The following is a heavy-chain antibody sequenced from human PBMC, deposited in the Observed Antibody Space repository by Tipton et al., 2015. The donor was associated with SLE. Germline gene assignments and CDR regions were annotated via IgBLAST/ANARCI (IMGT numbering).Heavy chain of an antibody. J-gene: IGHJ3*02. D-gene: IGHD2-21*01. CDR2: IYYSGST. Sequence: TLSLTCTVSGYSISSGYYWSWIRQPPGKGLEWIGYIYYSGSTNYNPSLKSRVTISVDTSKNQFSLKLSSVTAADTAVYYCARYRVCGGDCYYAFDIWGQGTMVTVSS. CDR3: ARYRVCGGDCYYAFDI. CDR1: GYSISSGYY. V-gene: IGHV4-38-2*02.